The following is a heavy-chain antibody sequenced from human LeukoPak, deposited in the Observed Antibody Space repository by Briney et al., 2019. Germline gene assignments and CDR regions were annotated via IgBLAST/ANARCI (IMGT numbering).Heavy chain of an antibody. CDR2: IYSGGTT. J-gene: IGHJ4*02. D-gene: IGHD3-22*01. Sequence: GGSLRLSCAISGFTSSTAWLTWVRQAPGKGLEWVSVIYSGGTTYYADSVKGRFTISRDNSKNTLYLQMNSLRDEDTAVYYCARDLVYNTYYYDSSGLGNYWGQGTLVTVSS. CDR3: ARDLVYNTYYYDSSGLGNY. V-gene: IGHV3-66*01. CDR1: GFTSSTAW.